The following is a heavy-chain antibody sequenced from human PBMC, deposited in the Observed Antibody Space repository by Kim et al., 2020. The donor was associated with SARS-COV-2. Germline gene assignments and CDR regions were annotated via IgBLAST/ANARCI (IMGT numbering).Heavy chain of an antibody. Sequence: YADSVKGRCTVSRDISKNTLYLKMNSLIAEDTAVYYCVKVAHGGNPVYDYWGQGTRITFSS. J-gene: IGHJ4*02. D-gene: IGHD2-15*01. V-gene: IGHV3-23*03. CDR3: VKVAHGGNPVYDY.